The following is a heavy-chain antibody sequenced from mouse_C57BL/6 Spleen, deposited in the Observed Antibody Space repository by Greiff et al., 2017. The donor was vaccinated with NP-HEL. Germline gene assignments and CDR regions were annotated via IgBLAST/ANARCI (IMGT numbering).Heavy chain of an antibody. J-gene: IGHJ4*01. CDR3: ARESSNYAMDY. CDR1: GFTFSDYY. Sequence: DVQLVESEGGLVQPGSSMKLSCTASGFTFSDYYMAWVRQVPEKGLEWVANINYDGSSTYYLDALKSRFIISRDNAKNILYLQMSSLKSEDTATYYCARESSNYAMDYWGQGTSVTVSS. D-gene: IGHD5-1*01. V-gene: IGHV5-16*01. CDR2: INYDGSST.